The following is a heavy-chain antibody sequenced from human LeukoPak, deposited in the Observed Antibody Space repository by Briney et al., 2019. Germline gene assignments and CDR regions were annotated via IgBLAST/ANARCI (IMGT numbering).Heavy chain of an antibody. CDR3: AKDLPAAYFHY. CDR1: GFTFSSYW. V-gene: IGHV3-7*04. J-gene: IGHJ4*02. Sequence: GGSLRLSCAASGFTFSSYWMSWVRQAPGKGLEWVANIKQDGSEKYYVDSVKGRFIISRDNSRTTLHLQMNSLRAEDTAVYHCAKDLPAAYFHYWGQGTLVTVSS. CDR2: IKQDGSEK. D-gene: IGHD2-2*01.